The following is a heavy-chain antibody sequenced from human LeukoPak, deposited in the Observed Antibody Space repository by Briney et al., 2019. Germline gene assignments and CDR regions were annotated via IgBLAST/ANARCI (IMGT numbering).Heavy chain of an antibody. D-gene: IGHD3-22*01. CDR1: GYTFTSYY. J-gene: IGHJ5*02. Sequence: ASVKVSCKASGYTFTSYYMHWVRQAPGQGLEWMGIINPSGGSTSYAQKFQGRVTMTRDTPTSTAYMELSSLRSEDTAVYYCAREVRGTYYYDSSGSGFDPWGQGTLVTVSS. CDR2: INPSGGST. V-gene: IGHV1-46*01. CDR3: AREVRGTYYYDSSGSGFDP.